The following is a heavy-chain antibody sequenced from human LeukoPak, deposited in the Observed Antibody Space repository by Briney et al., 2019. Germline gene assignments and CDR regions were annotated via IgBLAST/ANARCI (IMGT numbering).Heavy chain of an antibody. Sequence: PGRSLRLSCAASGFTFSSYAMSWVRQAPGRGLEWVSAITGSDESTYYADSVKGRFTISRDNSKNTLSLQMNSLRAEDTAVYYCARSDGSYLLVPFDYWGQGTLVTVSS. CDR2: ITGSDEST. CDR1: GFTFSSYA. V-gene: IGHV3-23*01. D-gene: IGHD1-26*01. CDR3: ARSDGSYLLVPFDY. J-gene: IGHJ4*02.